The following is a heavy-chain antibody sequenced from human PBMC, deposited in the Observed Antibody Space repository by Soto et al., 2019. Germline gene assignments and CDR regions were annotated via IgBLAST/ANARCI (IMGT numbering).Heavy chain of an antibody. Sequence: ASVKVSCTASVYTFTSYYMHWVRQAPGQGLEWMGIINPSGGSTSYAQKFQGRVTMTRDTSTSTVYMELSSLRSEDTAVYYCARDPTYYDFWSGSTAQDAFDIWGQGTMVTVSS. CDR3: ARDPTYYDFWSGSTAQDAFDI. CDR2: INPSGGST. J-gene: IGHJ3*02. D-gene: IGHD3-3*01. V-gene: IGHV1-46*01. CDR1: VYTFTSYY.